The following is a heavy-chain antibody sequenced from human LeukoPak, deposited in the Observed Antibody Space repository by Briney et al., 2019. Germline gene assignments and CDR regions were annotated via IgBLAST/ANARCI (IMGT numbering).Heavy chain of an antibody. Sequence: PSETLSLTCTVSGGSISSYYWSWIRQPPGEGLEWIGYIYYSGSTNYNPSLKSRVTISVDTSKNQFSLKLSSVTAADKAVYYCARGVAQFDYWGQGTLVTVSS. CDR2: IYYSGST. V-gene: IGHV4-59*01. CDR3: ARGVAQFDY. CDR1: GGSISSYY. J-gene: IGHJ4*02. D-gene: IGHD2-15*01.